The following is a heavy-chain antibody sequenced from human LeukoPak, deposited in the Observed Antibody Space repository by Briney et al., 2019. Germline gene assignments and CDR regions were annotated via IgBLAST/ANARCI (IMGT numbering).Heavy chain of an antibody. Sequence: SETLSLTCSVSGGSISTYYWSWLRQPPGKGLEWLGYNYNRGTTNYNPSLKSRVTISVDRSKNQFSLSLTSVTAADTAVYYCARERASAGPHFEHWGRGILVTVSS. V-gene: IGHV4-59*01. J-gene: IGHJ4*02. D-gene: IGHD6-13*01. CDR1: GGSISTYY. CDR3: ARERASAGPHFEH. CDR2: NYNRGTT.